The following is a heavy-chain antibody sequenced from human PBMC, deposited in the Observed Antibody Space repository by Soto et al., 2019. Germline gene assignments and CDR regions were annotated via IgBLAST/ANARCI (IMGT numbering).Heavy chain of an antibody. Sequence: SETLSLTCTVSGGSITSGGYYWSWVRQHAGEGLEWVGYIHHSGSTRYIPSLKSRVSISVDTSKNQFSLKVTSVTAADAAIYFCARDSSGYYRFDYWGRGILVTVSS. CDR2: IHHSGST. CDR1: GGSITSGGYY. D-gene: IGHD3-22*01. CDR3: ARDSSGYYRFDY. V-gene: IGHV4-31*03. J-gene: IGHJ4*01.